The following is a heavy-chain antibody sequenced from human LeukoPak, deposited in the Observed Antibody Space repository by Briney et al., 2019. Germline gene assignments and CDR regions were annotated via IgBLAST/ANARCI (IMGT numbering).Heavy chain of an antibody. CDR1: GYSISSGYY. CDR3: AREGGCSSASCYATFDY. V-gene: IGHV4-38-2*02. J-gene: IGHJ4*02. CDR2: IYHSGST. Sequence: SETLSLTCAVSGYSISSGYYLGWIRQPPGQGLEWIGSIYHSGSTYYNPSLKRRVTISVDTSKNQFSLKLSSVTAAATAVYYCAREGGCSSASCYATFDYWCQGTLVTVSS. D-gene: IGHD2-2*01.